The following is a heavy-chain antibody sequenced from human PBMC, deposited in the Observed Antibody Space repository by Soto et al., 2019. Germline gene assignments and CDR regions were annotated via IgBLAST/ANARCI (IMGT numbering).Heavy chain of an antibody. CDR2: IYYSGST. V-gene: IGHV4-30-4*01. D-gene: IGHD3-10*01. J-gene: IGHJ6*02. Sequence: SETLSLTCTVSGGSISSGDYYWSWIRQPPGKGLEWIGYIYYSGSTYYNPSLKSRVTISVDTSKNQFSLKLSSVTAADTAVYYCARDLLVPYYYGMDVWGQGTTVTVS. CDR1: GGSISSGDYY. CDR3: ARDLLVPYYYGMDV.